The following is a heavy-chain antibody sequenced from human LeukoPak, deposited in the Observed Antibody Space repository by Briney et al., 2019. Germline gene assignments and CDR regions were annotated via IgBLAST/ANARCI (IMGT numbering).Heavy chain of an antibody. V-gene: IGHV3-7*01. Sequence: GGSLRLSCAASGFTFSAYWMSWVRQAPGKGLEWVANIRQDGSETYYADSVKGRFTISKDNSNNMVFLQMDRLRAEDTAVYYCARLWGGNGYSGGSLNLWGQGTLVTVSS. J-gene: IGHJ5*02. CDR3: ARLWGGNGYSGGSLNL. CDR1: GFTFSAYW. D-gene: IGHD3-16*01. CDR2: IRQDGSET.